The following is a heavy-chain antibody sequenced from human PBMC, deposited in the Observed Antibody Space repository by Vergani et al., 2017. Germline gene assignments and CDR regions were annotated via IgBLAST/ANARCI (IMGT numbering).Heavy chain of an antibody. CDR1: GYTISNYV. CDR3: VRGAVSAFFDY. J-gene: IGHJ4*02. D-gene: IGHD2-21*02. Sequence: QMQLVQSGSELKETGASVKVSCKASGYTISNYVLNWVRQAPGQGLEWMGWISSSTGTPTYAQGFTGRFVFSLDTSVNTAYLEISGLKPDDTAVYYCVRGAVSAFFDYWGQGTLVTVSS. CDR2: ISSSTGTP. V-gene: IGHV7-4-1*02.